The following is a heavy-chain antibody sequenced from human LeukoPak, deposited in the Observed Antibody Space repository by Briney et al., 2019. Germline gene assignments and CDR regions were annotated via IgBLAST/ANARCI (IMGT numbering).Heavy chain of an antibody. CDR3: ARDNPKYSGSYYLLDY. CDR1: GYTLASYG. Sequence: GASVKVSCKASGYTLASYGISWVRQAPGQGLEWMGWISGYNGNTHYAQNFQGRVTLTTDASTSTAYMELRSLRSDDTAVYYCARDNPKYSGSYYLLDYWGQGTLVTVSS. CDR2: ISGYNGNT. J-gene: IGHJ4*02. D-gene: IGHD1-26*01. V-gene: IGHV1-18*01.